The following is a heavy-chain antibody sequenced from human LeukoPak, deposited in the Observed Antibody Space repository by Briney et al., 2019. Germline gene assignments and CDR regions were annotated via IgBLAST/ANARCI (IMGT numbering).Heavy chain of an antibody. J-gene: IGHJ4*02. V-gene: IGHV3-53*01. CDR2: IYSGGST. CDR1: GFTVSSDY. D-gene: IGHD5-24*01. Sequence: TGGSLRLSCAASGFTVSSDYMSWVRQAPGKGLEWVSVIYSGGSTYYADSVKGRFTISRDNSKNTLYLQMNSLRAEDTAVYYCARVGDGYSAFDYWGQGTLVTVSS. CDR3: ARVGDGYSAFDY.